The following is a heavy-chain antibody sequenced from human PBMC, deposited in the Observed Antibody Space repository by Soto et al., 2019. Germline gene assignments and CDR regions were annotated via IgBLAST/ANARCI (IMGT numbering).Heavy chain of an antibody. CDR2: TIPVFNTA. CDR1: GGTLSDHG. D-gene: IGHD3-10*01. Sequence: QVQLEQSGAEVKKPGSSVKISCKASGGTLSDHGVSWLRQAPGQGLEWVGGTIPVFNTAQYAPKFQGRVTSAADKATNIAYMELGSLRSDDTAFYYCARGVYGSGNYYTGPSAFDIWGQGTLVIVSS. J-gene: IGHJ3*02. CDR3: ARGVYGSGNYYTGPSAFDI. V-gene: IGHV1-69*06.